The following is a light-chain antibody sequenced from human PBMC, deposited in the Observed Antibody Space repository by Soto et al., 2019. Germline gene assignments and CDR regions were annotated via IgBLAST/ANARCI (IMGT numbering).Light chain of an antibody. J-gene: IGLJ2*01. Sequence: QSVLTQPPSVSEAPRQRVTISCSGSSSNIGNNAVDWYQQLPGKAPKLLIYSDDLLHSGVSHRFSCSKYGTSASLAITGLQSVDEAEYYCATWVDSLHSVVFGGGTKLTVL. CDR1: SSNIGNNA. CDR3: ATWVDSLHSVV. V-gene: IGLV1-36*01. CDR2: SDD.